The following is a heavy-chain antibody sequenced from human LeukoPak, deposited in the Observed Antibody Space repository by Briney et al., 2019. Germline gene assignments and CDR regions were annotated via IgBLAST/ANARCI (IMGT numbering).Heavy chain of an antibody. CDR1: GFTFDDYA. CDR2: ISWNSGSI. V-gene: IGHV3-9*01. CDR3: AKDSSLMTGSFDY. J-gene: IGHJ4*02. Sequence: GGSLRLSCAASGFTFDDYAMHWVRQAPGKGLEWVSGISWNSGSIGYADSVKGRFTISRDNAKNSLCLQMNSLRAEDTALYYCAKDSSLMTGSFDYWGQGTLVTVSS. D-gene: IGHD3-9*01.